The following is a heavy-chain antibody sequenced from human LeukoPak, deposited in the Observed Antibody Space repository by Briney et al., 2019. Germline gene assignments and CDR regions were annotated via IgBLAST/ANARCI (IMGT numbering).Heavy chain of an antibody. CDR1: GGSISSGGYY. J-gene: IGHJ4*02. Sequence: SESLSLTCTVSGGSISSGGYYWSWTRQHPGKGLEWIGYIYYSGSTYYNPSLKSRVTISVDTSKNQFSLKLSSVTAADTAVYYCARESSYYYDSGGYWGQGTLVTVSS. V-gene: IGHV4-31*03. D-gene: IGHD3-22*01. CDR3: ARESSYYYDSGGY. CDR2: IYYSGST.